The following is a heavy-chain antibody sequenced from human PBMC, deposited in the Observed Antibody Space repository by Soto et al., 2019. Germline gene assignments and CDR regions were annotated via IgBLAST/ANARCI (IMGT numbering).Heavy chain of an antibody. CDR1: GFTFSSYW. J-gene: IGHJ4*02. Sequence: GGSLRLSCAASGFTFSSYWMSWVRQAPGKGLEWVANIKQDGSEKYYADTVKGRFTISRDNAKNSLYLQMNSLRAEDTAVYYCARDSGWFGELPYYFDYWGQGTLVTVSS. D-gene: IGHD3-10*01. V-gene: IGHV3-7*01. CDR3: ARDSGWFGELPYYFDY. CDR2: IKQDGSEK.